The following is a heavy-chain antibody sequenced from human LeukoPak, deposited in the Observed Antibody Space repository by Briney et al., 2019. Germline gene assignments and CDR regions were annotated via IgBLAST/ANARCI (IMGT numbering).Heavy chain of an antibody. D-gene: IGHD4-11*01. CDR3: ARHQGTTWLFDI. V-gene: IGHV4-38-2*02. CDR1: GYSISSDYY. CDR2: IYHSGST. Sequence: SETLSLTCTVSGYSISSDYYWGLIRQPPGKGLEWIGSIYHSGSTYYNPSLKSRVTISVDRSKNPSSLKLRSVTAADTAMYYCARHQGTTWLFDIWGRGTLVTVSS. J-gene: IGHJ2*01.